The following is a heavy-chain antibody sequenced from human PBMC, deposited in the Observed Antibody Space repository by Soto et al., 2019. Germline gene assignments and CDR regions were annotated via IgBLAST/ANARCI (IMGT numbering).Heavy chain of an antibody. CDR3: ARGMRSSDY. CDR2: ITAGNGNT. Sequence: QVQLVQSGAEVKKPGASVKVSCKASGYTFTSYAMHWVRQAPGQRLEWMGWITAGNGNTKYSQKFQGRVTITRDTSASTAYMELSSLRSEDTAVYYCARGMRSSDYWGQGTLVTVSS. V-gene: IGHV1-3*01. D-gene: IGHD6-6*01. J-gene: IGHJ4*02. CDR1: GYTFTSYA.